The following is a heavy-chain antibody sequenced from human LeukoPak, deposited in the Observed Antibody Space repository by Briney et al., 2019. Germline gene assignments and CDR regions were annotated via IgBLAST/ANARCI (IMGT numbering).Heavy chain of an antibody. CDR3: AREKEGTDHDSTAAFHY. V-gene: IGHV4-59*01. D-gene: IGHD3-22*01. Sequence: SETLSLTCTVSGTSIRNYYWSWVRQSPGQGLEWLAYGHHTGSSNFSPPFRSRVATSVDASRNQFSLRLTSMTAADTAVYYCAREKEGTDHDSTAAFHYWGQGILVIVSS. J-gene: IGHJ4*02. CDR1: GTSIRNYY. CDR2: GHHTGSS.